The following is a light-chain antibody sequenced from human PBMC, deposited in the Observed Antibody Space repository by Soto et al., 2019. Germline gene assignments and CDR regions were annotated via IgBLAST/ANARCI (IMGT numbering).Light chain of an antibody. V-gene: IGLV2-14*03. CDR1: SNDIGGYNY. Sequence: QSALTQPASVSGSPGQSITIPCTGTSNDIGGYNYVSWYQQFPGKAPKLIIYDVTNRPSGVSFRFSGSKSGNTASLTISGLQAEDEAGCSSYCSTSTRRLFGAGTKVTVL. J-gene: IGLJ1*01. CDR2: DVT. CDR3: SSYCSTSTRRL.